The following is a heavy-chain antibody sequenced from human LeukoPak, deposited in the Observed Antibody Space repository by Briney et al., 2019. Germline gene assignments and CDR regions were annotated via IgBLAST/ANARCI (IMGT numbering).Heavy chain of an antibody. V-gene: IGHV4-39*01. D-gene: IGHD5-18*01. CDR3: ARRNKYSYSSYYFDY. J-gene: IGHJ4*02. CDR2: IYYSGST. CDR1: GGSISSSSYY. Sequence: SETMSLTCTVSGGSISSSSYYWGWLRQPPGKGLEWIGRIYYSGSTYYNPSLKSRVTISVDTSKNQFSLKLSSVTAADTAVYYCARRNKYSYSSYYFDYWGQGTLVTVSS.